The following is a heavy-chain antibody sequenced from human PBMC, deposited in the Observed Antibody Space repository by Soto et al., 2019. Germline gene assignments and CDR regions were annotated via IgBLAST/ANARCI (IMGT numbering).Heavy chain of an antibody. V-gene: IGHV4-59*08. J-gene: IGHJ4*02. D-gene: IGHD4-17*01. CDR1: GGSISSYF. Sequence: SETLSLTCPVSGGSISSYFWSWIRQPPGKGLEWIAYIYYSGSTEYNPSLKSRVTISVDTSKNQFSLKLSSVTAADTAVYYCARHHMTTVTTFDYWGQGTLVTVSS. CDR3: ARHHMTTVTTFDY. CDR2: IYYSGST.